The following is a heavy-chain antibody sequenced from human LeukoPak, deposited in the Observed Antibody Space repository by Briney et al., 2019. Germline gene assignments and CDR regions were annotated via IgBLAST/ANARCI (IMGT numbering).Heavy chain of an antibody. CDR3: AKDDCSSTSCYLGDY. J-gene: IGHJ4*02. Sequence: PGGSLRLSCAASGFTFSSYGMHWVRQAPGKGLEWVAFIRYDGSNKYYADSVKGRFTISRDNSKNTLYLQMNSLRAEDTAVYYCAKDDCSSTSCYLGDYWGQGTLVTVSS. V-gene: IGHV3-30*02. CDR1: GFTFSSYG. D-gene: IGHD2-2*01. CDR2: IRYDGSNK.